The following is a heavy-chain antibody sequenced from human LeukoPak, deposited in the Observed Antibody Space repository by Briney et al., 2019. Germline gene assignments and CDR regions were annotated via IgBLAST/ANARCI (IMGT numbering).Heavy chain of an antibody. CDR1: GYTFTKYD. Sequence: ASVKVSCKASGYTFTKYDINWGRQATGQRLELMGWMNPNSGNTGYAQNFQGRVTITRNTSINTAYMELSSLRSEDTAVYYCARDFTIFGVVQYYYYMDVWGKGTTVTVSS. J-gene: IGHJ6*03. CDR2: MNPNSGNT. D-gene: IGHD3-3*01. V-gene: IGHV1-8*03. CDR3: ARDFTIFGVVQYYYYMDV.